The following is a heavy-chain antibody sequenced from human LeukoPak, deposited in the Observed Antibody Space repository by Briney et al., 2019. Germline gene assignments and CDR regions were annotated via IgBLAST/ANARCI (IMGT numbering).Heavy chain of an antibody. CDR3: ARDQFGELVVCTFHI. V-gene: IGHV3-30*03. CDR2: ISHDGSNK. J-gene: IGHJ3*02. D-gene: IGHD3-10*01. Sequence: GRSLRLSCAASGFTFTSYSMHWVRQAPGKGLEWVAVISHDGSNKYYADSVKGRFTISRDNSKNTLYLQMNSLRAEDTAVYYCARDQFGELVVCTFHIWGQGTMVTVSS. CDR1: GFTFTSYS.